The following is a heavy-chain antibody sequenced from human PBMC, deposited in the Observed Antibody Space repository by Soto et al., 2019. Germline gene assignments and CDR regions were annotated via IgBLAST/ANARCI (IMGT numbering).Heavy chain of an antibody. D-gene: IGHD3-3*01. V-gene: IGHV3-7*01. CDR3: ARDLEQKLNYYYYYYMDV. CDR2: IKQDGSEK. J-gene: IGHJ6*03. Sequence: GGSLRLSCAASGFTFSSYWMSWVRQAPGKGLEWVANIKQDGSEKYYVDSVKGRFTISRDNAKNSLYLQMNSLRAEDTAVYYCARDLEQKLNYYYYYYMDVWGKGTTVTVS. CDR1: GFTFSSYW.